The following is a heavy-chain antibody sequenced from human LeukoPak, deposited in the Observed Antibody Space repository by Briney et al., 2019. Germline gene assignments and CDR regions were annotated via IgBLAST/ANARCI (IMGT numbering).Heavy chain of an antibody. CDR3: AREGTIAAAGSHTPMVYYYYGMDV. J-gene: IGHJ6*02. V-gene: IGHV3-30*03. D-gene: IGHD6-13*01. CDR1: GFTFSSYG. Sequence: GGSLRLSCAASGFTFSSYGMHWVRQAPGKGLEWVAVISYDGSNKYYADSVKGRFTISRDNSKNTLYLRMNSLRAEDTAVYYCAREGTIAAAGSHTPMVYYYYGMDVWGQGTTVTVSS. CDR2: ISYDGSNK.